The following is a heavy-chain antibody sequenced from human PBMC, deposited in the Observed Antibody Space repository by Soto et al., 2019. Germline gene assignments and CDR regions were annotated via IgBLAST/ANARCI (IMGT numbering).Heavy chain of an antibody. CDR2: IYYSGST. D-gene: IGHD3-9*01. CDR3: ARIFDWSTPYYYYGVDV. J-gene: IGHJ6*02. CDR1: GGSISSGDYY. Sequence: QVQLQESGPGLVKPSQTLSLTCTVSGGSISSGDYYWSWIRQPPGKGLEWIGYIYYSGSTYYNPSLKSRVTISVDTSKNQFSLKLSSVTAADTAVYYCARIFDWSTPYYYYGVDVWGQGTTVTVSS. V-gene: IGHV4-30-4*01.